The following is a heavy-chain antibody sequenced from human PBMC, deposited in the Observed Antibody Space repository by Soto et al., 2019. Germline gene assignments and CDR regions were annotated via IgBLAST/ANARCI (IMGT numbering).Heavy chain of an antibody. D-gene: IGHD2-21*02. V-gene: IGHV2-5*02. Sequence: GSGPTLVNPTQTLTLTCTFSGFSLSTGGVGVGWIRQPPGEALEWLALIYWDDDKRYSPSLKSRLTITKDTSKNQVVLSMINMDPVDIATYYCAHSRCGGDCLQSYSSHYYYGMDVWGQGTTVTVSS. CDR1: GFSLSTGGVG. CDR3: AHSRCGGDCLQSYSSHYYYGMDV. J-gene: IGHJ6*02. CDR2: IYWDDDK.